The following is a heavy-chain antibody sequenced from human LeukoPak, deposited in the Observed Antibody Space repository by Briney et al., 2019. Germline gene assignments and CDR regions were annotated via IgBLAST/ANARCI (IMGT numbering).Heavy chain of an antibody. CDR2: FDPEDGET. CDR1: GYTLTELS. D-gene: IGHD2-2*02. J-gene: IGHJ5*02. Sequence: APVKVSCKVSGYTLTELSMHWVRQAPGKWLEWMGGFDPEDGETIYAQKFQGRVTMTEDTSTDTAYMELSSLRSEDTAVYYCATVGRDQLLYEANWFDPWGQGTLVTVSS. V-gene: IGHV1-24*01. CDR3: ATVGRDQLLYEANWFDP.